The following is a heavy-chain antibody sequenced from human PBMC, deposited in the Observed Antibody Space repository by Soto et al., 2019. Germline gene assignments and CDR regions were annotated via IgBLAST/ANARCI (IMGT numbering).Heavy chain of an antibody. V-gene: IGHV4-59*08. D-gene: IGHD1-7*01. CDR3: ARLPFWNFAPYFDY. CDR2: IYYSGST. Sequence: PSETLSLTCTVSGGSISSYYWSWIRQPPGKGLEWIGYIYYSGSTNYNPSLKSRVTISVDTSKNQFSLKLSSVTAADTAVYYCARLPFWNFAPYFDYWGQGTLVTVAS. CDR1: GGSISSYY. J-gene: IGHJ4*02.